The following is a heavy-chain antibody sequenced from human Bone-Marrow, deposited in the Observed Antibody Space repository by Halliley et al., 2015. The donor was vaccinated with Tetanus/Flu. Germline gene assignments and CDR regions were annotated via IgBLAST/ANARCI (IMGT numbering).Heavy chain of an antibody. J-gene: IGHJ5*02. D-gene: IGHD1-26*01. CDR2: VKNEGAGP. CDR3: TRDVPHSQFDP. V-gene: IGHV3-74*01. Sequence: VGVARVKNEGAGPTYADFVKGRFPISRDNAKNTMYLQMNSLRAEDTAFYYCTRDVPHSQFDPWGQGTLVTVSS.